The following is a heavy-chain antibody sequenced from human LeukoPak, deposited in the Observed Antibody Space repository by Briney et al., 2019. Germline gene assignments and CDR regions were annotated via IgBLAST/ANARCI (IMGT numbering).Heavy chain of an antibody. CDR3: ARGRKQWLVRTGGYFQH. CDR2: IYYTGST. CDR1: GGSISSSSYY. V-gene: IGHV4-39*07. D-gene: IGHD6-19*01. Sequence: PSETLSLTCTVSGGSISSSSYYWGWIRQPPGKGLEWIGSIYYTGSTYYNPSLKSRVTISVDTSKNQFSLKLSSVTAADTAVYYCARGRKQWLVRTGGYFQHWGQGTLVTVSS. J-gene: IGHJ1*01.